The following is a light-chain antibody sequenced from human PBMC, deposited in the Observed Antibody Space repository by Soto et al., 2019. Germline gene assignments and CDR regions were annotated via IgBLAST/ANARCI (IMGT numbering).Light chain of an antibody. CDR3: CSYAGSHTWA. Sequence: QSVLTQPRSVSGSPGQSVTMSCTGTSSGVGAYNYVSWYQQYPGKAPKLMISDVSKRPSGVPDRFSGSKSGNTASLTISGLQAEDEADYHCCSYAGSHTWAFGGGTKVTVL. J-gene: IGLJ3*02. CDR2: DVS. CDR1: SSGVGAYNY. V-gene: IGLV2-11*01.